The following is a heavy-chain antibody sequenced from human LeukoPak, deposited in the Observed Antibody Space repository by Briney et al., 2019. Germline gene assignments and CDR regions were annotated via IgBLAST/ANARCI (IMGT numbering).Heavy chain of an antibody. CDR3: ARDGVVVVAATRFYYYYYYMDV. CDR2: ISSSGSTI. Sequence: GGSLRLSCAASGFTFSSYEMNWVRQAPGKGLEWVSYISSSGSTIYYADSVKGRFTISRDNSKNTLYLQMNSLRAEDTAVYYCARDGVVVVAATRFYYYYYYMDVWGKGTTVTVSS. V-gene: IGHV3-48*03. CDR1: GFTFSSYE. J-gene: IGHJ6*03. D-gene: IGHD2-15*01.